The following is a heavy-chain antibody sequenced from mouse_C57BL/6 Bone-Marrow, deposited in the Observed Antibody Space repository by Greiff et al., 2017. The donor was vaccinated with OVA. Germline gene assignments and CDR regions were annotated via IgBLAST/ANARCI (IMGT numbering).Heavy chain of an antibody. V-gene: IGHV5-4*01. CDR2: ISDGGSYT. J-gene: IGHJ3*01. Sequence: EVKLVESGGGLVKPGGSLKLSCAASGFTFSSYAMSWVRQTPEKRLEWVATISDGGSYTYYPDNVKGRFTISRDNAKNNLYLQMSHLKSEDTAMYYCAREEAYWGQGTLVTVSA. CDR1: GFTFSSYA. CDR3: AREEAY.